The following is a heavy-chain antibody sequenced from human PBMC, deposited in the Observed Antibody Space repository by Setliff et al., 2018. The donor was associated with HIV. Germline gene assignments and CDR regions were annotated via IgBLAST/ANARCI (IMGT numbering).Heavy chain of an antibody. CDR1: NGSFSGYY. CDR2: INHSGST. V-gene: IGHV4-34*01. D-gene: IGHD2-2*01. Sequence: SETLSLTCAVYNGSFSGYYWTWIGQPPGKGLEWIGEINHSGSTNYSPSLKSRVTISVDASRNQFSLRLSSVTAADTPVYYCAAWGPRYIYAPYFFASWGQGTLVTVS. J-gene: IGHJ4*02. CDR3: AAWGPRYIYAPYFFAS.